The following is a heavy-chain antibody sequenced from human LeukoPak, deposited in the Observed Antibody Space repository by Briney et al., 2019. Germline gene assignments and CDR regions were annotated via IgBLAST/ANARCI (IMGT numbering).Heavy chain of an antibody. CDR2: ISYDGSNK. D-gene: IGHD3-16*02. Sequence: GGSLRLSCAASGFTFSKYGMHWVRQAPGKGLEWAAVISYDGSNKYYADSVKGRFTISRDNSKNTLYLQMNSLRAEDTAVYYCARASHDYVWGSYRSPGDYWGQGTLVTVSS. CDR1: GFTFSKYG. CDR3: ARASHDYVWGSYRSPGDY. V-gene: IGHV3-30*19. J-gene: IGHJ4*02.